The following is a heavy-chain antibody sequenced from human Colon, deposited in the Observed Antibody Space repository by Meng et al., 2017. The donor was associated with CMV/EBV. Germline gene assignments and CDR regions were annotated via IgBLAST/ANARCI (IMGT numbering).Heavy chain of an antibody. D-gene: IGHD6-13*01. CDR2: MRYDGSRE. CDR3: AKDRGIAEAGTRNYYFDS. CDR1: GFTFNTFG. V-gene: IGHV3-30*02. Sequence: GGSLRLSCTASGFTFNTFGMHWVRQAPGKGLEWVAFMRYDGSREYLIDSVKGRFTVSRDNSKTTLYLQINSLRAEDTAVYFCAKDRGIAEAGTRNYYFDSWGPGTLVTVSS. J-gene: IGHJ4*02.